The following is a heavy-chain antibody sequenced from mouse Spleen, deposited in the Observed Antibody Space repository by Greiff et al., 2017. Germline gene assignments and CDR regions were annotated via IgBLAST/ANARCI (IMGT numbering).Heavy chain of an antibody. CDR3: ARRGYSYYSYDAFAY. D-gene: IGHD2-12*01. Sequence: EVKLVESGPELVKPGASVKISCKASGYTFTDYYMNWVKQSHGKSLEWIGDINPNNGGTSYNQKFKGKATLTVDKSSSTAYMELRSLTSEDSAVYYCARRGYSYYSYDAFAYWGQGTLVTVSA. J-gene: IGHJ3*01. CDR2: INPNNGGT. CDR1: GYTFTDYY. V-gene: IGHV1-26*01.